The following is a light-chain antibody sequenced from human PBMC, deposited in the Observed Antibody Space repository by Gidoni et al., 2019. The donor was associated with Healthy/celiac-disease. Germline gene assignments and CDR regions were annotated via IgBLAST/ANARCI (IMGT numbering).Light chain of an antibody. Sequence: DIQMTQYPSSLSASVGDRVTITCRASQSISSYLNWYQQKPGKAPKLLIYAATSLQSGVPSRFSGSGSGTDFTLTISSLQPEDFATYYCQHSYSTPLYTFGQGTKLEIK. CDR3: QHSYSTPLYT. J-gene: IGKJ2*01. CDR2: AAT. CDR1: QSISSY. V-gene: IGKV1-39*01.